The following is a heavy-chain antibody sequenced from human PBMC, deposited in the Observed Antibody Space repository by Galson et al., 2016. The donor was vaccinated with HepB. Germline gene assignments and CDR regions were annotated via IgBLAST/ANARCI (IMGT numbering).Heavy chain of an antibody. CDR1: GFSLSSYW. J-gene: IGHJ4*02. Sequence: LRLSCAASGFSLSSYWMSWVRQAPGQGLEWVANVKYDGSEKYYVDSVKGRFTISRDNAKNSMSLQMNSLSAEDTAVYYCVRDGSGGWHFDNWGQGTLITVSS. V-gene: IGHV3-7*01. CDR2: VKYDGSEK. D-gene: IGHD6-19*01. CDR3: VRDGSGGWHFDN.